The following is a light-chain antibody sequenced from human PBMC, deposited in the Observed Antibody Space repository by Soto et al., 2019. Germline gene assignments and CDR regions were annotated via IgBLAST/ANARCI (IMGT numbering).Light chain of an antibody. CDR3: QQYHTSS. CDR2: K. Sequence: DIQMTQSPSTLSASVGDRVIITCRTSQSISGWMAWYQQKPGKAPNLLIYKTLKTGVPSRFSGSGSGTEFTLIISSLQPDDFATYYCQQYHTSSFGQGTTVEIK. CDR1: QSISGW. V-gene: IGKV1-5*03. J-gene: IGKJ1*01.